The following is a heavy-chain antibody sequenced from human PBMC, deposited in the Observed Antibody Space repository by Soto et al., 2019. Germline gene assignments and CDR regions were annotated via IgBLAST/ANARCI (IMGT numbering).Heavy chain of an antibody. Sequence: SETLSLTCTVSGGSISSGGYYWSWIRQHPGKGLEWIGYIYYSGSTYYNPSLKSRVTISVDTSKNQFSLKLSSVTAADTAVYYCARDEYCSSTSCYLDHYGMHVWGQGTTVTVS. CDR1: GGSISSGGYY. CDR3: ARDEYCSSTSCYLDHYGMHV. D-gene: IGHD2-2*01. V-gene: IGHV4-31*03. J-gene: IGHJ6*02. CDR2: IYYSGST.